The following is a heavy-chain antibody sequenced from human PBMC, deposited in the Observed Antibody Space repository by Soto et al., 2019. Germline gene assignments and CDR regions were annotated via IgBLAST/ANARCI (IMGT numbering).Heavy chain of an antibody. CDR2: IYYNGGT. V-gene: IGHV4-59*01. CDR3: ARAGSGYSFDY. Sequence: QAQLQESGPGLVKPSETLSLTCTVSDGSISSYYWTWVRQPPGKGLEWIGYIYYNGGTDYNSSLESRVAISADTSKNQFSLKLRSVTAADTAVYYCARAGSGYSFDYWGQGTLVTVSS. D-gene: IGHD3-9*01. CDR1: DGSISSYY. J-gene: IGHJ4*02.